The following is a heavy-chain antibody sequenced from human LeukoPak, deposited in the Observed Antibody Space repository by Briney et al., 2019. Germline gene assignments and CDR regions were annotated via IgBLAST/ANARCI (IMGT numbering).Heavy chain of an antibody. V-gene: IGHV3-21*01. Sequence: PGGSLRLSCAASGFTFSSYSMNWVCQAPGKGLEWVSSISSSSSYIYYADSVKGRFTISRDNAKNSLYLQMNSLRAEDTAVYYCASLGAGIAAAGLVYWGQGTLVTVSS. D-gene: IGHD6-13*01. CDR3: ASLGAGIAAAGLVY. J-gene: IGHJ4*02. CDR2: ISSSSSYI. CDR1: GFTFSSYS.